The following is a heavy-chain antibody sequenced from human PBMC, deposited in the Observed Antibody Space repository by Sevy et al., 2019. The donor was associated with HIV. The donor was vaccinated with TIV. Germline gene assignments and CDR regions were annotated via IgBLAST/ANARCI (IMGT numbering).Heavy chain of an antibody. V-gene: IGHV4-30-2*01. CDR1: GGSISSGLYS. J-gene: IGHJ4*02. CDR3: ARDSGDYPDYFDH. D-gene: IGHD4-17*01. CDR2: IYHTGNT. Sequence: SETLSLTCAVSGGSISSGLYSWNWIRQPPGRGLEWIGYIYHTGNTYYNPSLKTRVTISVDRSKNQFSLRLTSVTAADTAVYYCARDSGDYPDYFDHWGQGTLVTVSS.